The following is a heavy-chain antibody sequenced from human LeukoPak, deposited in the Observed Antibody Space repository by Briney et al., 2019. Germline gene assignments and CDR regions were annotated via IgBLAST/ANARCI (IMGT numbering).Heavy chain of an antibody. CDR2: IYYSGST. V-gene: IGHV4-59*08. J-gene: IGHJ4*02. CDR3: ARHPGAVVVVFYY. CDR1: GGSISSYY. Sequence: SETLSLTCTVSGGSISSYYWSWIRQPPGKGLEWIGYIYYSGSTNYNPSLKSRVTISVDPSKNQFSLKLSSVTAADTAVYYCARHPGAVVVVFYYWGQGTLVTVSS. D-gene: IGHD3-22*01.